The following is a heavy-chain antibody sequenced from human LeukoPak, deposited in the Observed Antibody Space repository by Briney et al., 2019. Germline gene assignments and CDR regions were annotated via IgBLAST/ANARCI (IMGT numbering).Heavy chain of an antibody. CDR3: ARGYYYDSGQHIKNWFDP. J-gene: IGHJ5*02. Sequence: GASVKVSCKASGYTFTSYYMHWVRQAPGQGLEWMGWMNPNSGNTGYAQKFQGRVTITRNTSISTAYMELSSLRSEDTAVYYCARGYYYDSGQHIKNWFDPWGQGTLVTVSS. D-gene: IGHD3-22*01. CDR1: GYTFTSYY. CDR2: MNPNSGNT. V-gene: IGHV1-8*03.